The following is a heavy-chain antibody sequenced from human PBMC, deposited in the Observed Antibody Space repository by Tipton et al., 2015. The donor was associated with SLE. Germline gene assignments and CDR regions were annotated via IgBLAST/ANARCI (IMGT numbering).Heavy chain of an antibody. CDR1: GGSFSGYY. V-gene: IGHV4-34*01. J-gene: IGHJ3*02. D-gene: IGHD5-12*01. Sequence: GLVKPSETLSLTCAVYGGSFSGYYWSWIRQPPGKGLEWIGEINHSGSTNYNPSLKSRVTISVDTSKNQFSLKLSSVTAADTAVYYCARDASVDIDAFDIWGQGTMVTVSS. CDR3: ARDASVDIDAFDI. CDR2: INHSGST.